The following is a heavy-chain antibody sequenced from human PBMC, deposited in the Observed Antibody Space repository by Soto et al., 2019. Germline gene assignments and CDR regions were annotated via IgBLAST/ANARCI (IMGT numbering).Heavy chain of an antibody. J-gene: IGHJ4*02. CDR3: ARDNGDGSGIGGY. D-gene: IGHD3-10*01. Sequence: QVQLVESGGGVVQPGRSLRLSCAASGFTLSSYAMHWVRQAPGKGLEWVAVISYDGSNKYYADSVKGRFTVSTDNSKNTLYLQMNSLRAEDTDIYYCARDNGDGSGIGGYWGQGTLVTVSS. V-gene: IGHV3-30-3*01. CDR2: ISYDGSNK. CDR1: GFTLSSYA.